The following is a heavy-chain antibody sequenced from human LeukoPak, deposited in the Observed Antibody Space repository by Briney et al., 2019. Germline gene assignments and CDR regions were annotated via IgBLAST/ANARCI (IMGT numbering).Heavy chain of an antibody. Sequence: GGSLRLSCAASGFTFSSYGMHWVRQAPGKGLEWVAVISYDGSNKYYADSVKGRFTISRDNSKNTLYLQMNSLRVEDTAVYYCALGLVTDYWGQGTLATVSS. CDR3: ALGLVTDY. CDR2: ISYDGSNK. V-gene: IGHV3-30*03. J-gene: IGHJ4*02. CDR1: GFTFSSYG. D-gene: IGHD3-9*01.